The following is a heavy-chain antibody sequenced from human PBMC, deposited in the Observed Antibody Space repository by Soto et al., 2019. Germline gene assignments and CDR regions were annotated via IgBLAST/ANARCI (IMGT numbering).Heavy chain of an antibody. CDR1: GYTFTSYD. D-gene: IGHD3-3*01. J-gene: IGHJ6*02. V-gene: IGHV1-8*01. CDR3: ARGSRYDFWSGYPGPYYYGMDV. CDR2: MNPNSGNT. Sequence: ASVKVSCKASGYTFTSYDINWVRQATGQGLEWMGWMNPNSGNTGYAQKFQGRVTMTRNTSISTAYMELSSLRSEDTAVYYCARGSRYDFWSGYPGPYYYGMDVWGQRTTVTVSS.